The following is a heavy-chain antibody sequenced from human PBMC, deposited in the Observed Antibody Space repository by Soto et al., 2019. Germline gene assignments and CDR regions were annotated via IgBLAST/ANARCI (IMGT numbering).Heavy chain of an antibody. Sequence: HPGGSLRLSCAASGFTFSSYWMHWVRQAPGKGLVWVSRINSDGSSTSYADSVKGRFTISRDNAKNTLYLQMNSLRAEDTAVYYCARRNNYYYYYMDVWGKGTTVTVSS. CDR3: ARRNNYYYYYMDV. V-gene: IGHV3-74*01. J-gene: IGHJ6*03. CDR2: INSDGSST. CDR1: GFTFSSYW.